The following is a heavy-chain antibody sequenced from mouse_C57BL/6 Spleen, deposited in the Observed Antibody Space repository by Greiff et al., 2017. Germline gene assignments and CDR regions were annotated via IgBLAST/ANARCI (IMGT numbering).Heavy chain of an antibody. J-gene: IGHJ2*01. CDR2: ISSGSSTL. D-gene: IGHD2-2*01. Sequence: VQLKESGGGLVKPGGSLKLSCAASGFTFSDYGMHWVRQAPEKGLEWVAYISSGSSTLYYADTVKGRFPISRDNAKTTLFLQMTSLRSEDTAMYYCARNGYDGYFDYWGQGTTLTVSS. CDR3: ARNGYDGYFDY. CDR1: GFTFSDYG. V-gene: IGHV5-17*01.